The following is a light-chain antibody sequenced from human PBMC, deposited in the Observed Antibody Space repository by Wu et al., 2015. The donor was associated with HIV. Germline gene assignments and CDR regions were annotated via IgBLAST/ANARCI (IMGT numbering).Light chain of an antibody. J-gene: IGKJ5*01. CDR2: DAT. CDR3: QQHYNWPLS. CDR1: QSVSSY. Sequence: EIVLTQSPATLSLSPGERATLSCRASQSVSSYLAWYQQKPGQALRLLIYDATNRATGIPARFSGSGSVTDFTLTISNLEPEDSGVYYCQQHYNWPLSFGQGTRLEIK. V-gene: IGKV3-11*01.